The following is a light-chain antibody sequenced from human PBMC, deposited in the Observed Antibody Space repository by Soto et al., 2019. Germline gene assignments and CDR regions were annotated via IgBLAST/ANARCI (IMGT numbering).Light chain of an antibody. CDR3: LQLNTYPWT. CDR2: DVS. V-gene: IGKV1-5*01. CDR1: QSINNL. Sequence: DVQMTQSPSTLSASVGDRVTITCRASQSINNLLAWYQQKPGKAPKFLIYDVSTLQSGVPSRFSGSGSGTEFTLTISSLQPEDVATYYCLQLNTYPWTFGQGTKVDIK. J-gene: IGKJ1*01.